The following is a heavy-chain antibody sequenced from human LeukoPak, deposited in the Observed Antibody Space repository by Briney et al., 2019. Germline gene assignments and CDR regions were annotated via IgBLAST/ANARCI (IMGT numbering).Heavy chain of an antibody. CDR3: ARDLYDFWSGGAYYFDY. J-gene: IGHJ4*02. Sequence: GGSLRLSCAASGFTFSSYSMNWVRQAPGKGLEWVSYISSSSSTIYYADSVKGRFTISRDNAKNSLYLQMNSLRAEDTAVYYCARDLYDFWSGGAYYFDYWGQGTLVTVSS. CDR1: GFTFSSYS. CDR2: ISSSSSTI. D-gene: IGHD3-3*01. V-gene: IGHV3-48*01.